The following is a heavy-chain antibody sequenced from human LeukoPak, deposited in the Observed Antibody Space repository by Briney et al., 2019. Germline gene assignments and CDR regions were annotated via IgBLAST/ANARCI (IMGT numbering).Heavy chain of an antibody. CDR2: INHSGST. CDR1: GGSFSGYY. J-gene: IGHJ5*02. CDR3: ARSRRGDCSSTSCSVWFDP. D-gene: IGHD2-2*01. Sequence: SETLSLTCAVYGGSFSGYYWSWIRQPPGKGLEWIGEINHSGSTNYNPSLKSRVTISVDTSKNQSTLKLSSVTAADTAVYYCARSRRGDCSSTSCSVWFDPWGQGTLVTVSS. V-gene: IGHV4-34*01.